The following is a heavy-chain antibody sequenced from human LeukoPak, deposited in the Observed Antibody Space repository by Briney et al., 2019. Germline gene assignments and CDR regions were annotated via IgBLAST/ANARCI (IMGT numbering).Heavy chain of an antibody. CDR2: ISWNSGGI. Sequence: GGSLRLSCAASGFTFDDYAMHWVRQAPGKGLEWVSGISWNSGGIGYADSVKGRFTISRDNAKNSLYLQMNSLRAEDTAVYYCAASGYDWGDFDYWGQGTLVTVSS. V-gene: IGHV3-9*01. D-gene: IGHD5-12*01. CDR3: AASGYDWGDFDY. J-gene: IGHJ4*02. CDR1: GFTFDDYA.